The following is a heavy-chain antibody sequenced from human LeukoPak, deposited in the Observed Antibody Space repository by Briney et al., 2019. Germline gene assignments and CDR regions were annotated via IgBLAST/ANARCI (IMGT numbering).Heavy chain of an antibody. Sequence: SQTLSLTCTVSGGSISSGSYYWSWIRQPAGKGLEWIGRIYTSGSTNYNPSLKSRVTISVDTSKNQFSLKLSSVTAADTAVYYCAREDYDSSGYQSVPFDYWGQGTLVTVSS. CDR2: IYTSGST. V-gene: IGHV4-61*02. D-gene: IGHD3-22*01. CDR3: AREDYDSSGYQSVPFDY. CDR1: GGSISSGSYY. J-gene: IGHJ4*02.